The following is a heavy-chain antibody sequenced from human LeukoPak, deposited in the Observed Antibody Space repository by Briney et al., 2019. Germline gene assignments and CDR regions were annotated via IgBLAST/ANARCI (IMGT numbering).Heavy chain of an antibody. CDR2: IYYSGST. CDR1: GGSISSYY. Sequence: SSETLSLTCTVSGGSISSYYWSWIRQPPGKGLEGIGYIYYSGSTNYNPSLKSRVTISVDTSKNQFSLKQSYVTAADTAVYFCARESSWGNFDYWGQGTLVTVSS. V-gene: IGHV4-59*01. D-gene: IGHD7-27*01. J-gene: IGHJ4*02. CDR3: ARESSWGNFDY.